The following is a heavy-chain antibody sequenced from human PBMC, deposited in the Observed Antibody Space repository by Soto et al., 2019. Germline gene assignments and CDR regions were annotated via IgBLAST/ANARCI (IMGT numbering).Heavy chain of an antibody. V-gene: IGHV4-39*01. CDR3: ARKRVRSAAAGREAVGFDY. CDR2: IYYSGST. CDR1: GGSISSSSYY. Sequence: QLQLQESGPGLVKPSETLSLTCTVSGGSISSSSYYWGWIRQPPGKGLEWIGSIYYSGSTYYNPSLKSRVTISVDTSKNQFSLKLSSVTAADTAVYYCARKRVRSAAAGREAVGFDYWGQGTLVTVSS. J-gene: IGHJ4*02. D-gene: IGHD6-13*01.